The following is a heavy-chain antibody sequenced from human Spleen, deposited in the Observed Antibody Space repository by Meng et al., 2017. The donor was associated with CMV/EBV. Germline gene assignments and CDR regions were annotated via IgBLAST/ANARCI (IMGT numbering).Heavy chain of an antibody. J-gene: IGHJ4*02. CDR1: GFTFSSYE. Sequence: GESLKISCAASGFTFSSYEMNWVRQAPGKGLEWVSYISSSGSTIYYADSVKGRFTISRDNSKNTLSLQMNSLRSEDTAVYYCAREGRSSPLSFSDPTGSKLPDFWGQGTLVTVSS. CDR3: AREGRSSPLSFSDPTGSKLPDF. D-gene: IGHD3-10*01. CDR2: ISSSGSTI. V-gene: IGHV3-48*03.